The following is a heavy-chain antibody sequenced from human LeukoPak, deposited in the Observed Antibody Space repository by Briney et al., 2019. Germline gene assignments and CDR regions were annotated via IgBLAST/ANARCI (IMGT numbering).Heavy chain of an antibody. V-gene: IGHV3-20*04. CDR1: GFTFSSYE. J-gene: IGHJ4*02. CDR2: INWNGGST. CDR3: AREFRMGSKYYYGSGTSQD. Sequence: QPGGSLRLSCAASGFTFSSYEMNWVRQAPGKGLEWVSGINWNGGSTGYADSVKGRFTISRDNAKNSLCLQMNSLRAEDTALYYCAREFRMGSKYYYGSGTSQDWGQGTLVTVSS. D-gene: IGHD3-10*01.